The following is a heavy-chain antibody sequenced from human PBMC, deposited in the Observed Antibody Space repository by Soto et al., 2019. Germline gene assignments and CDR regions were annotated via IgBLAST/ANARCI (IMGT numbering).Heavy chain of an antibody. D-gene: IGHD6-13*01. Sequence: QVQLVQSGAEVKKPGSSVKVSCKASGGTFSSYAISWVRQAPGQGLEWMGGIIPIFGTANYAQKFQGRVTFTADKSTSTAYMELSSLRSEDTAVYYCARERGEQQLVRWYFDYWGQGTLVTVSS. CDR3: ARERGEQQLVRWYFDY. J-gene: IGHJ4*02. CDR1: GGTFSSYA. CDR2: IIPIFGTA. V-gene: IGHV1-69*06.